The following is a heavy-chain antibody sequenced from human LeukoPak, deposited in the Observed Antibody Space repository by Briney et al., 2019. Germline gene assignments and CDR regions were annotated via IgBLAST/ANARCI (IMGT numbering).Heavy chain of an antibody. CDR1: GGTFSSYA. CDR3: ARYYGSGSSNWFDP. Sequence: SVKVSCKASGGTFSSYAISWVRQAPGQGLEWMGGIIPIFGTANYAQKFQGRVTITADESTSTAYMELGSLRSEDTAVYYCARYYGSGSSNWFDPWGQGTLVTVSS. D-gene: IGHD3-10*01. J-gene: IGHJ5*02. CDR2: IIPIFGTA. V-gene: IGHV1-69*13.